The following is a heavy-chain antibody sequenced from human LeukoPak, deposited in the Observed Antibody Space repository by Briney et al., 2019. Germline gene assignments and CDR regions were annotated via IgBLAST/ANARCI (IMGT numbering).Heavy chain of an antibody. CDR2: ILYDGSNK. V-gene: IGHV3-33*03. CDR3: AELGITMIGGV. D-gene: IGHD3-10*02. Sequence: GGSLRLSCAASGFTFSYYGMHWVRQAPDKGLEWVAVILYDGSNKYYADSVKGRFTISRDNAKNSLYLQMNSLRAEDTAVYYCAELGITMIGGVWGKGTTVTISS. CDR1: GFTFSYYG. J-gene: IGHJ6*04.